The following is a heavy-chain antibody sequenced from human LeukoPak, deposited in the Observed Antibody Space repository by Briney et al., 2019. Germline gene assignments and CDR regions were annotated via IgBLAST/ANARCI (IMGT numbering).Heavy chain of an antibody. V-gene: IGHV1-69*05. J-gene: IGHJ4*02. CDR3: GVLITGTTPDY. Sequence: SVKVSCKASGCTFSSYAISWVRQAPGQGLDWMGGIIPNFGTANYAQKFQGRVTITTDESKSTAYMELSSLRSEDTAVYYCGVLITGTTPDYWGQGTLVTVSS. CDR2: IIPNFGTA. CDR1: GCTFSSYA. D-gene: IGHD1-14*01.